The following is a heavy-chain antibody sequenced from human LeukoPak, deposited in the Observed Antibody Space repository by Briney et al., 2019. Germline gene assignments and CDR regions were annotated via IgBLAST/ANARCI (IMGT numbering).Heavy chain of an antibody. J-gene: IGHJ4*02. V-gene: IGHV3-48*02. Sequence: QPGGYLRLSCEASGFTFTSYGMHWVRQSPGKGLEWISFIFSSTLVNYADSVKGRFTISRDNAKNSIYLQMRSLRDEDTAVYYCASGPYGGNPLDYWGQGTLVTVSS. CDR3: ASGPYGGNPLDY. CDR2: IFSSTLV. CDR1: GFTFTSYG. D-gene: IGHD4-23*01.